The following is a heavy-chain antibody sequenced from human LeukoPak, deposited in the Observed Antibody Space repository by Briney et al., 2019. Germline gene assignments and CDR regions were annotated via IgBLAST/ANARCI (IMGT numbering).Heavy chain of an antibody. CDR2: IYYSGGT. V-gene: IGHV4-59*01. J-gene: IGHJ5*02. CDR1: GGSISSYY. CDR3: ARYSDNWFDP. Sequence: SETLSLTCTVSGGSISSYYWSWIRQPPGKGLEWIGYIYYSGGTNYNPPPKSRVTISVDTSKNQLSLKLSSVTAADTAVYYCARYSDNWFDPWGQGTLVTVSS. D-gene: IGHD6-13*01.